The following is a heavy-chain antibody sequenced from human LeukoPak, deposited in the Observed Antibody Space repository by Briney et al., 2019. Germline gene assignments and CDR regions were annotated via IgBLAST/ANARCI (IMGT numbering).Heavy chain of an antibody. CDR1: GYTFISYA. D-gene: IGHD4-17*01. CDR2: INAGNGNT. J-gene: IGHJ6*04. V-gene: IGHV1-3*01. Sequence: ASVKVSCKASGYTFISYAMHWVRQAPGQRLEWMGWINAGNGNTKYSQKFQGRVTITRDTSASTAYMELSSLRSEDTAVYYCATDAHMTTVTSGYYYGMDVWGKGTTVTVSS. CDR3: ATDAHMTTVTSGYYYGMDV.